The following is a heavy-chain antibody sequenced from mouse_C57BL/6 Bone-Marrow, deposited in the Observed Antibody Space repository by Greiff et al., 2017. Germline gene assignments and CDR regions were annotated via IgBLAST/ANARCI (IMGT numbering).Heavy chain of an antibody. CDR2: ISDGGSYT. CDR1: GFTFSSYA. D-gene: IGHD1-1*01. J-gene: IGHJ2*01. V-gene: IGHV5-4*01. CDR3: ARDSDGSSLYYFDY. Sequence: EVKLVESGGGLVKPGGSLKLSCAASGFTFSSYAMSWVRQTPEKRLEWVATISDGGSYTYSPDNVKGRFTIARDNAKNQLYLQMSHLKSEDTAMYYCARDSDGSSLYYFDYWGQGTTLTVSS.